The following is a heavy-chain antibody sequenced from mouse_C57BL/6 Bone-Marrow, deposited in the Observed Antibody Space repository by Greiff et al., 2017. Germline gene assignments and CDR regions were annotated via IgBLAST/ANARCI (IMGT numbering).Heavy chain of an antibody. D-gene: IGHD2-4*01. J-gene: IGHJ4*01. V-gene: IGHV7-3*01. CDR2: IRNKANGYTT. Sequence: EVMLVESGGGLVQPGGSLSLSCAASGFTFTDYYMSWVRQPPGKALEWLGFIRNKANGYTTEYSASVKGRFTISRDNSQSILYLQMKALRAEDSATYYCASCYYDLRRGIYYAMDYWGQGTSVTVSA. CDR3: ASCYYDLRRGIYYAMDY. CDR1: GFTFTDYY.